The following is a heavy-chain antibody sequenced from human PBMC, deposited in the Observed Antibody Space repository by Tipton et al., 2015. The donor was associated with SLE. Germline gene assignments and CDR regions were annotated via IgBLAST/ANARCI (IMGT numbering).Heavy chain of an antibody. V-gene: IGHV3-11*01. Sequence: GSLRLSCAASGFTFSDYYMSWFRQAPGKGLEWVSYITSSGYTIYYADSVKGRFTISRDNAQNSLYLQMSSLRAEDTAVYYCARDTGFLEWSFDYWGQGTLVTVSS. CDR1: GFTFSDYY. J-gene: IGHJ4*02. CDR2: ITSSGYTI. CDR3: ARDTGFLEWSFDY. D-gene: IGHD3-3*01.